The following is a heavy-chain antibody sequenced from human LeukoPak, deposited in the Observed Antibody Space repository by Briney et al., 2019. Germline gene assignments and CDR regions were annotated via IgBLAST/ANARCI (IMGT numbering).Heavy chain of an antibody. D-gene: IGHD3-22*01. J-gene: IGHJ4*02. V-gene: IGHV3-23*01. CDR2: ISGSGGST. CDR3: AKKTPYYYDSSGQFDY. CDR1: GFTFSSYG. Sequence: PGGSLRLSCAASGFTFSSYGMSWVRQAPGKGLEWVSAISGSGGSTYYADSVKGRFTISRDNSKNTLYLQMNSLRAEDTAVYYCAKKTPYYYDSSGQFDYWVQGTLVTVSS.